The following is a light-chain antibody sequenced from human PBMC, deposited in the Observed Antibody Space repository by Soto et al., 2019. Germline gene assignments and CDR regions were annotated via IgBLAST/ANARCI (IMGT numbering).Light chain of an antibody. CDR3: CSYAGGYTFV. CDR2: DVS. CDR1: SSDVGSYNY. Sequence: QSVLTQPRSVSGSPGQSVTISCTGSSSDVGSYNYVSWYQQHPGKAPKLMIYDVSKRPSGVPDRFSGSKSGNTASLTISGLQAEDEADYYCCSYAGGYTFVFGTATKLTVL. J-gene: IGLJ1*01. V-gene: IGLV2-11*01.